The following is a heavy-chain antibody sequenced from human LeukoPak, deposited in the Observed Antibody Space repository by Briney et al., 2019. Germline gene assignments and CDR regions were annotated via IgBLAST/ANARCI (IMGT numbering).Heavy chain of an antibody. V-gene: IGHV4-4*09. CDR1: SGSISGHY. Sequence: SETLSLTCTVSSGSISGHYWSWIRQSPGRGLEWIGNIYTSGITKYNPSLSRRVTISIGTSKNQFSLKVTSMTVADTAVYYCARQAQDGTDNYFDPWGQGTLVTVSS. D-gene: IGHD1-14*01. CDR3: ARQAQDGTDNYFDP. J-gene: IGHJ5*02. CDR2: IYTSGIT.